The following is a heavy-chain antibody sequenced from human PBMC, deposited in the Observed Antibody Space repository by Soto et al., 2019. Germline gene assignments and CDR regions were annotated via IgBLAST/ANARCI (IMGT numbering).Heavy chain of an antibody. D-gene: IGHD2-8*02. V-gene: IGHV4-34*01. CDR1: GGSFSGYS. CDR2: INHSGST. CDR3: ARDKITGLFDY. Sequence: QVQLQQWGAGLLKPSETLSLTCAVYGGSFSGYSWTWIRHPPGTGLECIGEINHSGSTNYNPSLKSRVTISLDTSKNQFSLKLTSVTAADTALYYCARDKITGLFDYWGQGTLVTVSS. J-gene: IGHJ4*02.